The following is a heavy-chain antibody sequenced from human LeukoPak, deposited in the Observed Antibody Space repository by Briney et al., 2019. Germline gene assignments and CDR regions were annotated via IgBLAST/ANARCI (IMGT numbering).Heavy chain of an antibody. CDR1: GFTFSNYN. Sequence: GGSLRLSCAATGFTFSNYNMNWVRQTPGKGLEWVSYLSSSGSTIYYADSVKGRFTISRDNAKNSLYLQMNSLRAEDTAVYYCARVTRGNFDYWGQGTLVTVSS. CDR2: LSSSGSTI. J-gene: IGHJ4*02. D-gene: IGHD3-10*01. CDR3: ARVTRGNFDY. V-gene: IGHV3-48*04.